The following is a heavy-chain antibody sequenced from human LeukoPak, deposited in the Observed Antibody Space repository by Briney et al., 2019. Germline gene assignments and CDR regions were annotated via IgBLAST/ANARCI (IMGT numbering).Heavy chain of an antibody. CDR2: IYHSGRT. CDR3: ARGDFRDGYNLGY. V-gene: IGHV4-30-2*01. J-gene: IGHJ4*02. CDR1: GGSISSGGYS. Sequence: PSETLSLTCAVSGGSISSGGYSWSWIRQPPGKGLEWIGYIYHSGRTYYNPSLKSRVTISVDRSKNQFSLKLSSVPAADTAVYYCARGDFRDGYNLGYWGQGTLVTVSS. D-gene: IGHD5-24*01.